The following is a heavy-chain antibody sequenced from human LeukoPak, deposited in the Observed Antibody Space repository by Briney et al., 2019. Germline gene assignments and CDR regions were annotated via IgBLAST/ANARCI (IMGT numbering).Heavy chain of an antibody. D-gene: IGHD2-2*02. CDR2: IIPIFGTA. J-gene: IGHJ3*02. Sequence: SVKISCKASGGTFSSYAISWVRQAPGQGLEWMGRIIPIFGTANYAQKFQGRVTITADESTSTAYMELSSLRSEDTAVYYCARDLDLCSSTSCYKGAFDIWGQGTMVTVSS. CDR3: ARDLDLCSSTSCYKGAFDI. V-gene: IGHV1-69*13. CDR1: GGTFSSYA.